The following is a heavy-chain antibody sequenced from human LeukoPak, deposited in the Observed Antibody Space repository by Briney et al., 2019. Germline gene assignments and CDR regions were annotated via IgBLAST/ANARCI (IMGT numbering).Heavy chain of an antibody. CDR2: IWYDGSNK. D-gene: IGHD3-3*01. CDR1: GFTFSSYA. V-gene: IGHV3-33*08. CDR3: ARDEIRFLEWLSMYYYGMDV. J-gene: IGHJ6*02. Sequence: GSLRLSCAASGFTFSSYAMHWVRQAPGKGLEWVAVIWYDGSNKYYADSVKGRFTISRDNSKNTLYLQMNSLRAEDTAVYYCARDEIRFLEWLSMYYYGMDVWGQGTTVTVSS.